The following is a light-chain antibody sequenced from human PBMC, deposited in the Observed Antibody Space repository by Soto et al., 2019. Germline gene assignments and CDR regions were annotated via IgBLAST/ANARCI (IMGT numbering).Light chain of an antibody. Sequence: QSALTQPASVSGATGKRVTISCTGNTSNIGAPHAVHWYQQVPGTAPKLLVYDNNNRPSGVPDRFTCSKSGTSAALAITLHYAEDEAESCCLSFGNRLSRVVFGGGTTFTV. J-gene: IGLJ2*01. CDR3: LSFGNRLSRVV. V-gene: IGLV1-40*01. CDR1: TSNIGAPHA. CDR2: DNN.